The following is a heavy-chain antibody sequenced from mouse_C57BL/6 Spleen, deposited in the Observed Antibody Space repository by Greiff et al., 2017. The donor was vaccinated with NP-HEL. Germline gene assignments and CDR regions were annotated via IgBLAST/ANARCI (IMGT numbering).Heavy chain of an antibody. V-gene: IGHV1-61*01. CDR1: GYTFTSYW. J-gene: IGHJ4*01. Sequence: VQLQQPGAELVRPGSSVKLSCKASGYTFTSYWMDWVKQRPGQGLEWIGNIYPSDSETHYNQKFKDKATLTVDKASSTAYMQLSSLTSEDSAVYYGAREGQPSEDAMDYWGQGTSVTVSS. CDR2: IYPSDSET. CDR3: AREGQPSEDAMDY. D-gene: IGHD3-3*01.